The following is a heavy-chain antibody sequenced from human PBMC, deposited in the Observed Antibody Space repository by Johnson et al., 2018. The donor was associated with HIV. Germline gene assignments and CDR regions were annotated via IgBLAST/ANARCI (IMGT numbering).Heavy chain of an antibody. Sequence: MLLVESGGGVVRPGGSLRLSCAASGFTFDDYGLSWVRQAPGKGLEWVSGMNWNGGSTGYADSVKGRFTISRDNAKNSLYLQMNSLRAEDTAVYYCAREGWLPHDAFDIWGQGTMVTVSS. D-gene: IGHD3-22*01. CDR3: AREGWLPHDAFDI. J-gene: IGHJ3*02. CDR2: MNWNGGST. CDR1: GFTFDDYG. V-gene: IGHV3-20*04.